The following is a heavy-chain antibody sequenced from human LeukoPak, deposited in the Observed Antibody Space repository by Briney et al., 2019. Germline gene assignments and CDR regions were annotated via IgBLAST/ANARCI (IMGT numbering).Heavy chain of an antibody. Sequence: SETLSLACTVSGGSISSYYWSWIRQPPGKGLEWIGYIYYSGSTNYNPSLKSRVTISVDTSKNQFSLKLSSVTAADTAVYYCARHVGGIAAAGPHDYWGQGTLVTVSS. CDR2: IYYSGST. D-gene: IGHD6-13*01. V-gene: IGHV4-59*08. CDR3: ARHVGGIAAAGPHDY. CDR1: GGSISSYY. J-gene: IGHJ4*02.